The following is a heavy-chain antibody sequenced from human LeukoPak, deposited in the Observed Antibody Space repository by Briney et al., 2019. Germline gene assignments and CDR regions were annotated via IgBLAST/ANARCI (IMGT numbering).Heavy chain of an antibody. Sequence: SETLSLTCTVSGGSISSYYWSWIRQPPGKGLEWIGYIYYSGSTNYNPSLKSRVTISVDTSKNQFSLKLSSVTAADTAVYYCATQPGKAAFFGYWGQGTLVTVSS. CDR3: ATQPGKAAFFGY. D-gene: IGHD2-15*01. CDR2: IYYSGST. J-gene: IGHJ4*02. V-gene: IGHV4-59*01. CDR1: GGSISSYY.